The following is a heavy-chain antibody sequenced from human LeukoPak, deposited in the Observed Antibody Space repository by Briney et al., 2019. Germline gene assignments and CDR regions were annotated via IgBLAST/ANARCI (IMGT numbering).Heavy chain of an antibody. J-gene: IGHJ4*02. V-gene: IGHV1-24*01. D-gene: IGHD2-15*01. CDR1: GYTLTELS. Sequence: ASVKVSCKVSGYTLTELSMHWVRQAPGKGLEWMGGFDPEDGETIYAQKFQGRVTMTGDTSTDTAYMELSSLRSEDTAVYYCATYSPGPPTASFDYWGQGTLVTVSS. CDR3: ATYSPGPPTASFDY. CDR2: FDPEDGET.